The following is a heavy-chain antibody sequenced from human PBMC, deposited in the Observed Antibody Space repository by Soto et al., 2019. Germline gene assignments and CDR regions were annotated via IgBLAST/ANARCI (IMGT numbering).Heavy chain of an antibody. CDR1: GFTFSNAW. CDR2: IKSKTDGGTT. V-gene: IGHV3-15*01. CDR3: TTEGFRIFGFDY. Sequence: GESLKISCAASGFTFSNAWMSWVRQAPGKGLEWVGRIKSKTDGGTTDYAAPVKGRFTISRDDSKNTLYLQMNSLKTEDTAVYYCTTEGFRIFGFDYWGQGTLVTVSS. D-gene: IGHD3-3*01. J-gene: IGHJ4*02.